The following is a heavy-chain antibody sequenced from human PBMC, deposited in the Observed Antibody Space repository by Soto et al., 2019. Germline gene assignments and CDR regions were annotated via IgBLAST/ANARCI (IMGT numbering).Heavy chain of an antibody. D-gene: IGHD1-26*01. V-gene: IGHV1-69*13. CDR3: ARDATKGATTPSAWRAFDI. CDR1: GGTFSSYA. CDR2: IIPIFGTA. J-gene: IGHJ3*02. Sequence: GASVKVSCKASGGTFSSYAISWVRQAPGQGLEWMGGIIPIFGTANYAQKFQGRVTITADESTSTAYMELSSLRSEDTAVYYCARDATKGATTPSAWRAFDIWGQGTMVTVSS.